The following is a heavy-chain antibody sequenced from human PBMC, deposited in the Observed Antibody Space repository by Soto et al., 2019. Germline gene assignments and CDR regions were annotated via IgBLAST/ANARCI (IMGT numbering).Heavy chain of an antibody. CDR2: IVPIFGTA. CDR1: GGTFRSYA. J-gene: IGHJ6*02. CDR3: ERALARYSYSYGMDV. D-gene: IGHD5-18*01. V-gene: IGHV1-69*13. Sequence: SGKVSSKDSGGTFRSYAISWVRQAPVQGLDWMGGIVPIFGTANYAQKFQGRVTITADESTSTAYMELSSLRSEDTAVYYCERALARYSYSYGMDVWGQGTKVTVCS.